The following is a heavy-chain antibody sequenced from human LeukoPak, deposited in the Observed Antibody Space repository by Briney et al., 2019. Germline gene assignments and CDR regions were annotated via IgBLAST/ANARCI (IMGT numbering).Heavy chain of an antibody. V-gene: IGHV4-34*01. CDR2: INHSGST. Sequence: PSETLSLTCAVYGGSFSGYYWSWIRQPPGKGLEWIGEINHSGSTNYNPSLKSRVIISVDTSKNQFSLKLSSVTAADTAVYYCARGGVMVRGVITPMDVWGQGTTDTVSS. CDR3: ARGGVMVRGVITPMDV. D-gene: IGHD3-10*01. J-gene: IGHJ6*02. CDR1: GGSFSGYY.